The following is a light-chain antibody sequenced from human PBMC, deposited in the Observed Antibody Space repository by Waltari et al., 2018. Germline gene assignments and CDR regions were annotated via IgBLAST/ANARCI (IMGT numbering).Light chain of an antibody. Sequence: DIQMTQSPSTLSASVGDRFTISCRASQNVGTWLAWYQQKPGKAPKLLIYMASSLESGVPSRFSGSGSGTEFTLTISSLQPDDFATYSCQQYSSFSTFGQGTKV. CDR3: QQYSSFST. CDR1: QNVGTW. J-gene: IGKJ2*01. CDR2: MAS. V-gene: IGKV1-5*03.